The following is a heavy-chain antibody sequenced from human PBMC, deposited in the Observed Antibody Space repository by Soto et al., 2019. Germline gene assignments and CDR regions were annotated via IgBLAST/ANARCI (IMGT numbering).Heavy chain of an antibody. CDR1: GGSLDYYC. D-gene: IGHD6-13*01. CDR3: ARDSTTWFPYYGIDV. CDR2: ISDSGRT. J-gene: IGHJ6*02. Sequence: SETLSLTCTVSGGSLDYYCWTWVRQPPGKGLEWIGDISDSGRTKYNPSLRSRVTISVDTSKNQFSLTLNSVTAADTAVYYCARDSTTWFPYYGIDVWGQGTTVTVSS. V-gene: IGHV4-59*01.